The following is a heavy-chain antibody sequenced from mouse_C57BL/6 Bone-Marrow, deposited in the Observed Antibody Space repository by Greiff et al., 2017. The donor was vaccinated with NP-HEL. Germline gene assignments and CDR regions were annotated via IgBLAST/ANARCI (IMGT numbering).Heavy chain of an antibody. CDR1: GYAFTNYL. D-gene: IGHD1-1*01. V-gene: IGHV1-54*01. Sequence: QVQLKESGAELVRPGTSVKVSCKASGYAFTNYLIEWVKQRPGQGLEWIGVINPGSGGTNYNEKFKGKATLTADKSSSTAYMQLSSLTSEDSAVYFCATSYGSSYGFAYWGQGTLVTVSA. J-gene: IGHJ3*01. CDR2: INPGSGGT. CDR3: ATSYGSSYGFAY.